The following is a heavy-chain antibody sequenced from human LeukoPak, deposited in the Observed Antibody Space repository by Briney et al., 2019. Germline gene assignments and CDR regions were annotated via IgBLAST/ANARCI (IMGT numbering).Heavy chain of an antibody. D-gene: IGHD6-19*01. CDR1: GGSFSGYY. CDR2: INHSGST. CDR3: ARRGDSSGWSFDY. Sequence: PSETLSLTCAVYGGSFSGYYWSWIRQPPGKGLEWIGEINHSGSTNYNPSLKSRVTISVDKSKNQFSLKLSSVTAADTAVYYCARRGDSSGWSFDYWGQGTLVTVSS. V-gene: IGHV4-34*01. J-gene: IGHJ4*02.